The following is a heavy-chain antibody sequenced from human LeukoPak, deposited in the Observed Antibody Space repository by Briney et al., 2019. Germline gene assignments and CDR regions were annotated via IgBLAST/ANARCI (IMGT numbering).Heavy chain of an antibody. J-gene: IGHJ4*01. CDR3: ARHRSTMGSAGIVDY. V-gene: IGHV4-39*01. Sequence: SETLSLTCTVSGGSISSRSYYWGWIRQPPGKGLEWIGSIYFSGSTFYNPTLKSRVTISVDTSKNQFSLKLRSVTAADSPVYYCARHRSTMGSAGIVDYWGQGTLVTVSS. CDR2: IYFSGST. D-gene: IGHD1-26*01. CDR1: GGSISSRSYY.